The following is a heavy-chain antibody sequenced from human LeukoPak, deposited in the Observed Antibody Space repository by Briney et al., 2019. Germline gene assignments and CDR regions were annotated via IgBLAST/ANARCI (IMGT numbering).Heavy chain of an antibody. V-gene: IGHV3-43D*03. D-gene: IGHD3-3*01. J-gene: IGHJ4*02. Sequence: PGGSLRLSCAASGFTFDDYAMHWVRHAPGEGLEWVSLISWDGGSTYYADSVKGRFTISRDNAKNSLYLQMNSLRAEDTASYYCARVHTYYDFWSGYYIPSYFDYWGQGTLVTVSS. CDR3: ARVHTYYDFWSGYYIPSYFDY. CDR1: GFTFDDYA. CDR2: ISWDGGST.